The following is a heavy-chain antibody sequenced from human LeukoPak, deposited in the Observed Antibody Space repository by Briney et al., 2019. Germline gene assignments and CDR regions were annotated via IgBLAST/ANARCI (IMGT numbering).Heavy chain of an antibody. J-gene: IGHJ4*02. D-gene: IGHD6-19*01. CDR3: ARDTVAGNYFDY. CDR2: ISWNSGSI. Sequence: GVSLRLSCAASGFTFDDYAMHWVRQAPGKGLEWVSGISWNSGSIGYADSVKGRFTISRDNAKNSLYLQMSSLRAEDTAVYYCARDTVAGNYFDYWGQGTLVTVSS. V-gene: IGHV3-9*01. CDR1: GFTFDDYA.